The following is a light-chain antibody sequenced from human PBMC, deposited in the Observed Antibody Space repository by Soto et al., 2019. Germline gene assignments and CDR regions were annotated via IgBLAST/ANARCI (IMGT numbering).Light chain of an antibody. CDR2: KDS. CDR1: ALPKQY. CDR3: QSADSSGTYRAV. V-gene: IGLV3-25*03. J-gene: IGLJ7*01. Sequence: SSELTQPPSVSVSPGQTARITCSGDALPKQYAYWYQQKPGQAPVLVIYKDSERPSGIPERFSGSSSGTTVTLTISGVQAEDEADYYCQSADSSGTYRAVFGGGTQLTVL.